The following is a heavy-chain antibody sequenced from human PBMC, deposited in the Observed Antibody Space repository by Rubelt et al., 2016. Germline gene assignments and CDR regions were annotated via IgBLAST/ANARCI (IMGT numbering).Heavy chain of an antibody. J-gene: IGHJ5*02. V-gene: IGHV3-48*02. CDR3: ARDLWFFL. Sequence: RGKGLEWVSYISSSSSTIYYADSVKGRFTISRDNAKNSLYLQMNSLRDEDTAVYYCARDLWFFLWGQGTLVTVSS. CDR2: ISSSSSTI.